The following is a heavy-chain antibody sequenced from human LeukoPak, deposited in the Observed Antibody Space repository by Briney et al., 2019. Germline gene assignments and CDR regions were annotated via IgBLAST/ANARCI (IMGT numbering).Heavy chain of an antibody. CDR3: ARDDGSGWYTVFDY. J-gene: IGHJ4*02. CDR1: GGSISSGGYS. V-gene: IGHV4-61*08. CDR2: IYYSGST. D-gene: IGHD6-19*01. Sequence: SETLSLTCAVSGGSISSGGYSWSWIRQPPGKGLEWIGYIYYSGSTYYNPSLKSRVTISVDTSKNQFSLKLSSVTAADTAVYYCARDDGSGWYTVFDYWGQGTLVTVSS.